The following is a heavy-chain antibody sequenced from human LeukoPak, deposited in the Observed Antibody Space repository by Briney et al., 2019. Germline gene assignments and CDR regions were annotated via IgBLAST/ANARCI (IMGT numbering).Heavy chain of an antibody. Sequence: SVKVSCKASGGTFSSYSISWVRQAPGQGLEWMGGIIPIFGTANYAQKFQGRVTITADESTSTAYMELSSLRSEDTAVYYCARVRSIAARPNYYYYMDVWGKGTTVTVSS. J-gene: IGHJ6*03. CDR2: IIPIFGTA. D-gene: IGHD6-6*01. CDR1: GGTFSSYS. CDR3: ARVRSIAARPNYYYYMDV. V-gene: IGHV1-69*13.